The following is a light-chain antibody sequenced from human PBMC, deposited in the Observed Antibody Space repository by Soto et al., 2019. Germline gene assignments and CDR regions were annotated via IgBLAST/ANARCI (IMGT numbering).Light chain of an antibody. Sequence: QSVLTQPPSASGSLGQSVTISCTGTSGDIGTYKYVSWYQHLPGQAPKLIIYDVTDRPSGVPDRFSGSKSGNTASLTVSGLQADDEADYYCTSYAGSNYGVFGGGTKLTVL. J-gene: IGLJ2*01. CDR3: TSYAGSNYGV. CDR1: SGDIGTYKY. CDR2: DVT. V-gene: IGLV2-8*01.